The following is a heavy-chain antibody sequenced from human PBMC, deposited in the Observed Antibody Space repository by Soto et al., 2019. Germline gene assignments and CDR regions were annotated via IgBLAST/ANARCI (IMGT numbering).Heavy chain of an antibody. J-gene: IGHJ4*02. CDR1: GGSFTGYY. CDR3: TRGQEGGVATH. CDR2: IKDGGIT. D-gene: IGHD5-12*01. V-gene: IGHV4-34*01. Sequence: QVQLQQWGAGLLKPSETLSLTCAVHGGSFTGYYWSWVRQHPGKGLEWIGEIKDGGITNYSPSLRSRVTISADAPKKQFSRKVTSVTAADTAVYYCTRGQEGGVATHWDQGTLVTVSS.